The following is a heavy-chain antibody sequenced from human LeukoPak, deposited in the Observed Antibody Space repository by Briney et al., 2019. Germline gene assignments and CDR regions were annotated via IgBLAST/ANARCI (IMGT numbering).Heavy chain of an antibody. J-gene: IGHJ4*02. CDR2: VRYDGLNK. D-gene: IGHD3-3*01. V-gene: IGHV3-30*02. CDR1: VFTFSHHG. Sequence: GGSLRLSCAASVFTFSHHGIHCVRQAPGKGLEGVAFVRYDGLNKYYAVSVKGRFIISKDNSRNTVYLQMNTLRTEDTAVYYCAKDRRTLEWLFGSLDSWGQGTLVTVSS. CDR3: AKDRRTLEWLFGSLDS.